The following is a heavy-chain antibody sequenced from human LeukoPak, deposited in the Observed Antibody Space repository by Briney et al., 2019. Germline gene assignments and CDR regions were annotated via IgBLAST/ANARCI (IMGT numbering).Heavy chain of an antibody. Sequence: LETLSLTCTVSGGSISSYYWSWIRQPPGKGLEWIGYIYYSGSTNYNPSLKSRVTISVDTSKNQFSLKLSSVTAADTAVYYCARDVGYSSFDYWGQGTLVTVSS. CDR1: GGSISSYY. D-gene: IGHD6-19*01. V-gene: IGHV4-59*01. CDR2: IYYSGST. J-gene: IGHJ4*02. CDR3: ARDVGYSSFDY.